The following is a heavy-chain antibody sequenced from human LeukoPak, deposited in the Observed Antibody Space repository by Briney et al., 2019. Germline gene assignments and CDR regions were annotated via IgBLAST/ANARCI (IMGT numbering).Heavy chain of an antibody. J-gene: IGHJ4*02. D-gene: IGHD3-16*01. V-gene: IGHV3-23*01. CDR3: AKDRRIMMAFGGVQSYYFGY. CDR1: GFTFSIYA. CDR2: VSRSGGTT. Sequence: GGSLRISCAASGFTFSIYAMSWVRQAPGKGLEWVSAVSRSGGTTYYADSVKGRFTISRDNSKNTLYLQMNTLRVEDTAVYYCAKDRRIMMAFGGVQSYYFGYWGQGTLVTVSS.